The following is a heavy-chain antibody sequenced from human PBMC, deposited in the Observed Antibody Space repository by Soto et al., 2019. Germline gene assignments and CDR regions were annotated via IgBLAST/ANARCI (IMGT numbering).Heavy chain of an antibody. V-gene: IGHV4-31*02. CDR1: GDSVGRGGHY. D-gene: IGHD1-26*01. J-gene: IGHJ4*02. CDR3: ARDAGLASAIDY. CDR2: IYWTGST. Sequence: QVQLQESGPGLVKPSQTLSVTCSVSGDSVGRGGHYWTWIRQHPGKGLEWIGSIYWTGSTSYNPSLKRRVTISVDRSKNQVSLNVISVTAADTAVYYCARDAGLASAIDYWGQGTLSTVSS.